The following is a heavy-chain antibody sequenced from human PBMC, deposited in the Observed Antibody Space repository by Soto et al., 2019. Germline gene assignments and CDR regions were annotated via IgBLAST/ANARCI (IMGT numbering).Heavy chain of an antibody. CDR1: GGSISSSSYY. CDR2: IYYSGST. Sequence: SETLSLTCTVSGGSISSSSYYWGWIRQPPGKGLEWIGSIYYSGSTYYNPSLKSRVTISVDTSKNQFSLKLSSVTAADTAVYYYEGYYCYCGMDVWGQGTTVTVSS. J-gene: IGHJ6*02. V-gene: IGHV4-39*01. CDR3: EGYYCYCGMDV.